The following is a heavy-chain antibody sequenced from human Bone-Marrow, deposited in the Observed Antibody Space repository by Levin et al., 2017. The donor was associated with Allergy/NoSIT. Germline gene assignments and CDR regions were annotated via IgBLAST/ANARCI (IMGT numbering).Heavy chain of an antibody. D-gene: IGHD6-13*01. Sequence: SVKVSCKASGGTFSSYAISWVRQAPGQGLEWMGGIIPIFGTANYAQKFQGRVTITADKSTSTAYMELSSLRSEDTAVYYCARGGWAARSNRNYYYYMDVWGKGTTVTVSS. CDR3: ARGGWAARSNRNYYYYMDV. J-gene: IGHJ6*03. CDR1: GGTFSSYA. V-gene: IGHV1-69*06. CDR2: IIPIFGTA.